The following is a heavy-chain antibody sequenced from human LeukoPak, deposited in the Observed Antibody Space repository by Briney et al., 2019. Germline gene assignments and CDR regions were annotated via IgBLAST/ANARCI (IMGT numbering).Heavy chain of an antibody. CDR2: INHSGST. J-gene: IGHJ4*02. CDR3: ARLLDYDILTGYYPDSHFDY. CDR1: GGSFSGYY. D-gene: IGHD3-9*01. Sequence: SETLSLTCAVYGGSFSGYYWSWIRQPPGKGLEWIGEINHSGSTNYNPSLKSRVTISVDTSKNQFSLKLSSVTAADTAVYYCARLLDYDILTGYYPDSHFDYWGQGTLVTVSS. V-gene: IGHV4-34*01.